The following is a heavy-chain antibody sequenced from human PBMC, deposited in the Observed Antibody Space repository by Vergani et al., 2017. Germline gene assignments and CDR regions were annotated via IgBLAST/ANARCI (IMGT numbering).Heavy chain of an antibody. CDR2: VIPIFGTA. D-gene: IGHD2-2*02. J-gene: IGHJ4*02. CDR1: GGTFSSYA. CDR3: ARVGCCGTGCYITPDY. Sequence: QVQLVQSGAEVKKPGSSVKVSCKASGGTFSSYAISWVRQAPGQGLEWMGGVIPIFGTANYAQKFQGRVTITADESTSTAYMELSSLRSEDTAVYYCARVGCCGTGCYITPDYWGQGTLVTVSS. V-gene: IGHV1-69*01.